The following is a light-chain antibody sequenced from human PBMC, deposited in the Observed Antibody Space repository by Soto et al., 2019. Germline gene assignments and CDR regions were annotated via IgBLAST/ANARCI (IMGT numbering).Light chain of an antibody. Sequence: EIVMTHSPATLSVSPGERATLSCRASQSVSNNLAWYQQKPGQAPRLLIYGASTRATAIPARFSGSGSGTEFTLTISSLQSEDFAVYYCQHYNYWPPKTFGQGTKVDIK. CDR2: GAS. V-gene: IGKV3-15*01. J-gene: IGKJ1*01. CDR3: QHYNYWPPKT. CDR1: QSVSNN.